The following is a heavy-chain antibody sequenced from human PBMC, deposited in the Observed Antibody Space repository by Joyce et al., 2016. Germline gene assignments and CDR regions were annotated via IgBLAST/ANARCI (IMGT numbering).Heavy chain of an antibody. D-gene: IGHD3-16*01. V-gene: IGHV3-21*01. CDR3: ARGGISYYYAMDV. J-gene: IGHJ6*02. CDR2: VCGTSYYI. Sequence: QLVESGGGVVKPGGSLSLSCEASGSTFSSSSMSGFRPAPGRGLEWVETVCGTSYYIFHAETVRGRFTVSRDNAKKTLYLQMNSRRAEDSAVFYCARGGISYYYAMDVWGQGTTVTVSS. CDR1: GSTFSSSS.